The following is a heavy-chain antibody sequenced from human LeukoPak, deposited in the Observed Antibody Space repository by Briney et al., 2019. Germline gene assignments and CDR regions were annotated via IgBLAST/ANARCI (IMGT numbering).Heavy chain of an antibody. D-gene: IGHD6-19*01. J-gene: IGHJ4*02. CDR3: ARDREKQWLAFDY. Sequence: PGGSLRLSCAASGFTFSSYSMNWVRQAPGKGLEWVSYISSSSSTIYYADSVKGRFTISRDNAKTSLYLQMNSLRAEDTAVYYCARDREKQWLAFDYWGQGTLVTVSS. CDR1: GFTFSSYS. CDR2: ISSSSSTI. V-gene: IGHV3-48*01.